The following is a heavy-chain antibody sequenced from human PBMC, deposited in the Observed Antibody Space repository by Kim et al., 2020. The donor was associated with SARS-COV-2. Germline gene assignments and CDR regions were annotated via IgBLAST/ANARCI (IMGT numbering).Heavy chain of an antibody. Sequence: GGSLRLFCSASGFTLSNFAMHWVRQAPGKGLEWVAVISFDGSNRYYVDSVKGRFTISRDSSKNTLYLQMNSLRSEDTAVYYCARGRGSYSLDYWGQGTLATVSS. D-gene: IGHD3-10*01. J-gene: IGHJ4*02. CDR2: ISFDGSNR. CDR3: ARGRGSYSLDY. CDR1: GFTLSNFA. V-gene: IGHV3-30*04.